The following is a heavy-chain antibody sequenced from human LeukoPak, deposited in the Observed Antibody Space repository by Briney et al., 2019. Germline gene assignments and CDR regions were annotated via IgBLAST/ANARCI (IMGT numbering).Heavy chain of an antibody. V-gene: IGHV4-59*01. CDR1: GGSISSYY. D-gene: IGHD4-17*01. CDR2: IYYIAIT. Sequence: SETLSLTCTVSGGSISSYYWSWLRQPPGKGLEWIGYIYYIAITTYNPSLKSRVTISVDTSKNQFSLKLSSVTAADTAVYYCAGTVLDAFDIWGQGTMVTVSS. CDR3: AGTVLDAFDI. J-gene: IGHJ3*02.